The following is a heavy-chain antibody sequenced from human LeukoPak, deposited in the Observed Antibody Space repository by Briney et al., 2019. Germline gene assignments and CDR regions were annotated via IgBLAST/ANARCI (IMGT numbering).Heavy chain of an antibody. CDR3: ARDYGSGSIDY. D-gene: IGHD3-10*01. Sequence: GGSLRLSCAASGFTFSSYEMNWVRQAPGKGLEWVSYISSSGSTIYYADSVKGRFTISRDNAKNSLYLQMNSLRAEDTAVYYCARDYGSGSIDYWGQGTLVTVSS. V-gene: IGHV3-48*03. J-gene: IGHJ4*02. CDR1: GFTFSSYE. CDR2: ISSSGSTI.